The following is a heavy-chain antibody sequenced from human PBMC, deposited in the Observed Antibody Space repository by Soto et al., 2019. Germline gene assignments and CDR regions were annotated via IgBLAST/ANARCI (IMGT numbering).Heavy chain of an antibody. CDR3: ARAGIAVAGQFDY. V-gene: IGHV4-4*02. J-gene: IGHJ4*02. Sequence: SETLSLTCAVSSWSISSSNWWRWGRQPPGKGLEWIGEIYHSGSTNYNPSLKSRVTISVDKSKNQFSLKLSSVTAADTAVYYCARAGIAVAGQFDYWGQGTLVTVSS. CDR1: SWSISSSNW. D-gene: IGHD6-19*01. CDR2: IYHSGST.